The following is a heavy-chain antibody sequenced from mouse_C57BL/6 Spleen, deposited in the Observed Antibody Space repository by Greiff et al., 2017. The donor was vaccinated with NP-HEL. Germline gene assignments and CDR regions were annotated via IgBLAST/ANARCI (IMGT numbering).Heavy chain of an antibody. D-gene: IGHD3-2*02. Sequence: QVQLQQPGAELVRPGTSVKLSCKASGYTFTSYWMHWVKQRPGQGLEWIGVIDPSDSYTNYNQKFKGKATLTVDTSSSTAYMQLSSLTSEDSAVYYCAPDSSGYYFDYWGQGTTLTVSS. CDR2: IDPSDSYT. CDR3: APDSSGYYFDY. J-gene: IGHJ2*01. V-gene: IGHV1-59*01. CDR1: GYTFTSYW.